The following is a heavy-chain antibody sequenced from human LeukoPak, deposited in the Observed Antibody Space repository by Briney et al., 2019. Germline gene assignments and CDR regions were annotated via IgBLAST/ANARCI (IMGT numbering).Heavy chain of an antibody. J-gene: IGHJ6*03. CDR3: AKAMVRGVIPPYYYYMDV. CDR1: GFTFSSYS. CDR2: ISSSSSYT. Sequence: GGSLRLSCAASGFTFSSYSMNWVRQAPGKGLEWVSSISSSSSYTYYADSVKGRFTISRDNAKNSLYLQMNSLRAEDTAVYYCAKAMVRGVIPPYYYYMDVWGKGTAVTVSS. D-gene: IGHD3-10*01. V-gene: IGHV3-21*01.